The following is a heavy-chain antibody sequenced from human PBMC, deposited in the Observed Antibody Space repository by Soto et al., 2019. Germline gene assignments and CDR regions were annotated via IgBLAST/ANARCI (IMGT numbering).Heavy chain of an antibody. D-gene: IGHD3-3*01. CDR3: AGWAVGIMIFGVPKDY. CDR1: GGSFCGHF. J-gene: IGHJ4*02. Sequence: SETLSLTFVVSGGSFCGHFWSWIRQPPGKGLEWIGEINHSGSTNYNPSLKSRVTISVDTSKNQFSLRLSSVTAADTAVYYCAGWAVGIMIFGVPKDYWGRGALVTVSS. CDR2: INHSGST. V-gene: IGHV4-34*01.